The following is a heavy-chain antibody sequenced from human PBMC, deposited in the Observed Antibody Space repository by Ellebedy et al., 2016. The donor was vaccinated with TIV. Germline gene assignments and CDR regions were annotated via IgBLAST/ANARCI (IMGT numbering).Heavy chain of an antibody. CDR2: ISSGGSTI. CDR3: ARGRSSGRTAFDV. J-gene: IGHJ3*01. V-gene: IGHV3-48*02. CDR1: GFTFSSYS. D-gene: IGHD3-10*01. Sequence: GESLKISXAASGFTFSSYSMNWVRQAPGKGLEWVSYISSGGSTIYYADSVKGRFTISRDNARDSLYLQMISLRDEDTAVYYCARGRSSGRTAFDVWGQGTMVPVFS.